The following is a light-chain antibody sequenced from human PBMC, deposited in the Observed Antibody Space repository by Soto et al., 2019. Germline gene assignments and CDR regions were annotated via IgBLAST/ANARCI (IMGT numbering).Light chain of an antibody. Sequence: QFVLTQPPSASGSPGQSVTISCTGTSSDVGGYDYVSWYQQHPGKAPKLMIYDVSKRPSGVPDRFSGSKSGNTASLTVSGLQAEDEADYYCSSYAGSNNLVFGGGTQLTVL. V-gene: IGLV2-8*01. CDR1: SSDVGGYDY. CDR3: SSYAGSNNLV. J-gene: IGLJ2*01. CDR2: DVS.